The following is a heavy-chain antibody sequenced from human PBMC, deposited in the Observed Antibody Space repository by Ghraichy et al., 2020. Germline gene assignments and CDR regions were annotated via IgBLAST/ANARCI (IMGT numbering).Heavy chain of an antibody. CDR3: ARHQKLLPIATVWFDP. Sequence: ASVKVSCKASGYTFNGYDIHWVRQAPGQGLEWMGWINPNSGGTNYAQKFQGRVTMTRDTSISTAYMELSRLRPDDTAVYFCARHQKLLPIATVWFDPWGHGPSVTMSS. CDR2: INPNSGGT. J-gene: IGHJ5*02. D-gene: IGHD2-15*01. V-gene: IGHV1-2*02. CDR1: GYTFNGYD.